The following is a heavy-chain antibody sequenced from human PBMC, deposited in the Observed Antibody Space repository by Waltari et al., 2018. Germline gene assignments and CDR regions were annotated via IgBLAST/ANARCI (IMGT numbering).Heavy chain of an antibody. V-gene: IGHV3-33*01. CDR3: AWLELTQDY. Sequence: QVQLVESGGGVVQPGRSLRLSCAASGFTFSSYGMHWVRQAPGKGLEWVAVIWYDGSNKYYADSVKGRFTISRDNSKNTLYLQMNSLRAEDTAVYYCAWLELTQDYWGQGTLVTVSS. CDR2: IWYDGSNK. J-gene: IGHJ4*02. CDR1: GFTFSSYG. D-gene: IGHD1-7*01.